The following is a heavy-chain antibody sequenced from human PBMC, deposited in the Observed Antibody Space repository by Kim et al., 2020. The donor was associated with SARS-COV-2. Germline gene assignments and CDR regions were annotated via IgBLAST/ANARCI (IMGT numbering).Heavy chain of an antibody. D-gene: IGHD2-15*01. V-gene: IGHV4-34*01. J-gene: IGHJ4*02. CDR2: INHSGST. CDR3: ALIDCSGSSCYPIFDY. CDR1: GGSFSGYY. Sequence: SETLSLTCAVYGGSFSGYYWSWIRQPPGKGLEWIGEINHSGSTNYNPSLKSRVSISVDTSKNQFSLKLSSVTAADTAVYYCALIDCSGSSCYPIFDYWGQGTLVTVSS.